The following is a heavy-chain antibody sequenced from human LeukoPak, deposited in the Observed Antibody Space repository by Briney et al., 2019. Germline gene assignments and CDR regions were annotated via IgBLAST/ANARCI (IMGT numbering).Heavy chain of an antibody. CDR3: ARTYSGSHDY. D-gene: IGHD1-26*01. Sequence: SETPSLTCTVSGGSISNYYWSWIRQPAGKGLEWIGRIYTSGSTNYNPSLKSRVTMSVDTSENQFSLKMSSVTAADTAVYYCARTYSGSHDYWGQGTLVTVSS. V-gene: IGHV4-4*07. CDR1: GGSISNYY. CDR2: IYTSGST. J-gene: IGHJ4*02.